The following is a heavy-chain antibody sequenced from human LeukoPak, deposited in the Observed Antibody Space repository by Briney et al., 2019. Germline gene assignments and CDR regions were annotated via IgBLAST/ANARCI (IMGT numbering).Heavy chain of an antibody. CDR2: IYYSGSA. Sequence: SETLSLTCAVSGGSISSRNWWSWVRQPPGKGLEWIGEIYYSGSAYYNPSLKSRVTVSVDTSKNQFSLKLSSVTAADTAVYYCARAIVATKYFDYWGQGTLVTVSS. J-gene: IGHJ4*02. D-gene: IGHD5-12*01. CDR1: GGSISSRNW. V-gene: IGHV4-4*02. CDR3: ARAIVATKYFDY.